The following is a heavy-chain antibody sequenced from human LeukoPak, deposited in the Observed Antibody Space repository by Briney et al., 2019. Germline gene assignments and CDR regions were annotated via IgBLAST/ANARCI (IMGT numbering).Heavy chain of an antibody. CDR1: GGSISSSSYY. Sequence: PSETLSLTCTVSGGSISSSSYYWGWIRQPPGKGLEWIGSIYYSGSTYYNPSLKSRVTISVDTSKNQFSLKLSSVTAADTAVYYCARDRGYSYGPGVYFDLWGRGTLVTVSS. CDR2: IYYSGST. D-gene: IGHD5-18*01. CDR3: ARDRGYSYGPGVYFDL. V-gene: IGHV4-39*07. J-gene: IGHJ2*01.